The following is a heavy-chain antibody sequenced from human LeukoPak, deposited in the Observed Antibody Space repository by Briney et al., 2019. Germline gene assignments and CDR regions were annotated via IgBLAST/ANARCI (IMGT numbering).Heavy chain of an antibody. CDR1: GYTFTSYG. D-gene: IGHD2-2*01. CDR3: ARDGLDIVVVPAANSDAFDI. J-gene: IGHJ3*02. CDR2: IIAYNGNT. Sequence: ASVKVSCKASGYTFTSYGISWVRQAPGQGLEWMGWIIAYNGNTNYAQKLQGRVTMTTDTSTSTAYMELRSLRSDDTAVYYCARDGLDIVVVPAANSDAFDIWGQGTMVTVSS. V-gene: IGHV1-18*01.